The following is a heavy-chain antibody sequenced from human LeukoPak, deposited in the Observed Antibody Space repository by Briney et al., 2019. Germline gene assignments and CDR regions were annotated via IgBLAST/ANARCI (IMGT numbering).Heavy chain of an antibody. V-gene: IGHV4-59*08. CDR2: INYSGST. CDR3: ARPPRHDFDDSRVHDAFDI. Sequence: SETLSLTCTVSGGSISSYYWSWIRQPPGKGLEWIGYINYSGSTNYNPSLKSRVTISVDTSKNQFSLKLTSVTAADTAVYYCARPPRHDFDDSRVHDAFDIWGQGTMVTVSS. CDR1: GGSISSYY. J-gene: IGHJ3*02. D-gene: IGHD2-15*01.